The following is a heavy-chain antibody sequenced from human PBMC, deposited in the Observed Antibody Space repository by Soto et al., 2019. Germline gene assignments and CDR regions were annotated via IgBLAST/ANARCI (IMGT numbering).Heavy chain of an antibody. J-gene: IGHJ4*02. CDR2: IRPSGGRT. Sequence: QVHLVQSGAEVKKPGASVKVSCKASGYTFTNYYIHWVRQAPGQGLEWLGIIRPSGGRTEYAQRFQGRVTMTRDTSTSTVYMELTSLTSEDTAVYYWAREPNESYYFDYWGQGTLVTVSP. CDR3: AREPNESYYFDY. CDR1: GYTFTNYY. V-gene: IGHV1-46*01. D-gene: IGHD5-18*01.